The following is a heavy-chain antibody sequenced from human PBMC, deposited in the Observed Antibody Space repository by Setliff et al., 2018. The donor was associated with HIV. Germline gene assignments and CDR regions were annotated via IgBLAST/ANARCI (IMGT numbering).Heavy chain of an antibody. J-gene: IGHJ4*02. CDR2: ISSSSYYI. D-gene: IGHD2-15*01. Sequence: KTGGSLRLSCAASGFTFSSYTMNWVRQAPGKGLEWVSSISSSSYYIYYADSVKGRFTISRDNSKNTLYLQMNSLRAEDTAVYCCARDVTVRLSVEYYFDYWGQGTLVTVSS. CDR3: ARDVTVRLSVEYYFDY. CDR1: GFTFSSYT. V-gene: IGHV3-21*01.